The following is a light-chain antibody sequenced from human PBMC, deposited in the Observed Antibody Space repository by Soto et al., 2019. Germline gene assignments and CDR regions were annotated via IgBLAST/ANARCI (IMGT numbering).Light chain of an antibody. J-gene: IGKJ4*01. CDR2: DAS. V-gene: IGKV3-15*01. CDR1: QSLRSK. CDR3: QQYVDWPVST. Sequence: EIVMTQSPATLSVSPGDGATLSCRASQSLRSKLAWYQHKPGQSPRLLIYDASTRATGIPARFSGSGSGTEFTLTISSLQSEDFAMYFCQQYVDWPVSTFGGGTKVEIK.